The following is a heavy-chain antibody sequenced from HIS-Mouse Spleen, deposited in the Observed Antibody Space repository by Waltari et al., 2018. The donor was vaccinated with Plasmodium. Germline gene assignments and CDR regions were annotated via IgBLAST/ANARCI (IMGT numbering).Heavy chain of an antibody. D-gene: IGHD1-7*01. J-gene: IGHJ4*02. CDR3: ARDRITGTSYFDY. Sequence: QLQLQESGPGLVKPSETLSLTCTVSGGSLRSSRYYWGWIRQPPGKGLEWIGSIYYSGSTYYNPSLKSRVTISVDTSKNQFSLKLSSVTAADTAVYYCARDRITGTSYFDYWGQGTLVTVSS. CDR1: GGSLRSSRYY. CDR2: IYYSGST. V-gene: IGHV4-39*07.